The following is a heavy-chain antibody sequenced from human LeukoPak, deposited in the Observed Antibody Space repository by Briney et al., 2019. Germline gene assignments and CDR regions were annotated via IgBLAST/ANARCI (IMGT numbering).Heavy chain of an antibody. V-gene: IGHV3-23*01. CDR3: AKRTDPPGGFEI. D-gene: IGHD3/OR15-3a*01. CDR1: GFTFRSHA. CDR2: ISASGGST. J-gene: IGHJ3*02. Sequence: GGSLRLSCAATGFTFRSHAMSWVRQTPGKGLERVSAISASGGSTYYADSVKGRFTISRDNSKNTLYLQMNSLRAENTAVYYCAKRTDPPGGFEIWGQGTMLTVSS.